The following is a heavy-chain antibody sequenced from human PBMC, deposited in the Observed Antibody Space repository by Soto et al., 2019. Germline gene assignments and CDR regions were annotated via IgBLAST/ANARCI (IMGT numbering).Heavy chain of an antibody. Sequence: SETLSLTCAVYGGSFSGYYLSWIRQPPGKGLEWIGEINHSGSTNYNPSLKSRVTISVDTSKNQFSLKLSSVTAADTAVYYCARKRYCSSTSCLRNYFDYWGQGTLVTVSS. CDR2: INHSGST. CDR3: ARKRYCSSTSCLRNYFDY. CDR1: GGSFSGYY. D-gene: IGHD2-2*01. J-gene: IGHJ4*02. V-gene: IGHV4-34*01.